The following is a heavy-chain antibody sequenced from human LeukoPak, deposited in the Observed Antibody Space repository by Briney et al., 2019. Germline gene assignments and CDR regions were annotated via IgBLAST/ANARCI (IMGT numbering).Heavy chain of an antibody. CDR1: GFTFSSYA. V-gene: IGHV3-23*01. CDR3: AKDLARITMIVVVIRRDYYYYGMDV. CDR2: ISGSGGST. Sequence: PGASLRLSCAASGFTFSSYAMSWVRQAPGKGLEWVSAISGSGGSTYYADSVKGRFTISRDNSKNTVYLQMNSLRAEDTAVYYCAKDLARITMIVVVIRRDYYYYGMDVWGQGTTVTVSS. J-gene: IGHJ6*02. D-gene: IGHD3-22*01.